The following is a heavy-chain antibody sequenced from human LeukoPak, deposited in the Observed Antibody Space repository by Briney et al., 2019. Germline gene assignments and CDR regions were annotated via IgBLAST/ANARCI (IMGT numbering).Heavy chain of an antibody. CDR3: ARHPGYSSGWWYFDF. CDR2: INYSGTI. Sequence: KPSETLSLTCNVSGGPINSNNHYWGWIRQPPGKGLEWLGSINYSGTIFCIPSLTIRLTLTVRTSRNQFTLKLSSATAADTAVYYCARHPGYSSGWWYFDFWGQGTLVTVSS. J-gene: IGHJ4*02. V-gene: IGHV4-39*01. D-gene: IGHD5-18*01. CDR1: GGPINSNNHY.